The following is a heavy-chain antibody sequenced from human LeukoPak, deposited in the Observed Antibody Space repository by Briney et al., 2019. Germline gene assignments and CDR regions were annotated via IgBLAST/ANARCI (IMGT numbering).Heavy chain of an antibody. Sequence: GGSLRLSCAASGFTVSSNYMSWVRQAPGKGLEWVSVIYSGGSTYYADSVKGRFTISRDNSKNTLYLQMNSLRAEDTAVYYCARGALYYYGSGSYRPKPYYYYGMDVWGQGTTVTVSS. J-gene: IGHJ6*02. CDR1: GFTVSSNY. V-gene: IGHV3-66*01. CDR2: IYSGGST. CDR3: ARGALYYYGSGSYRPKPYYYYGMDV. D-gene: IGHD3-10*01.